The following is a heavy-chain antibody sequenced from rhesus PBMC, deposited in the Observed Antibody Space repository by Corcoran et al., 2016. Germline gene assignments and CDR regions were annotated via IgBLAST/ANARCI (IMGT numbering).Heavy chain of an antibody. Sequence: QVQLQESGPGLVQPSETLSLTCAVSGGSISSSYYYWNWIRQAPGRGLEWIGYSSYSGRTRYNPYLKSQVTISRDTSKNQFSLKLSSVTAADTAVYYCARVSRAVAGPFDYWGQGVLVTVSS. CDR1: GGSISSSYYY. CDR2: SSYSGRT. J-gene: IGHJ4*01. V-gene: IGHV4-122*02. D-gene: IGHD6-37*01. CDR3: ARVSRAVAGPFDY.